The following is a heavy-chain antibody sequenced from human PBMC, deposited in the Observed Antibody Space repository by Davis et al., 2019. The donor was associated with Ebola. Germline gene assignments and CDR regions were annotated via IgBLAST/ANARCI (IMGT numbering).Heavy chain of an antibody. J-gene: IGHJ5*02. D-gene: IGHD6-6*01. CDR2: INAGNGET. CDR1: GYTLTTYA. Sequence: AASVKVSCKASGYTLTTYAMHWVRQAPGQRLEWMGWINAGNGETKYSQKFQGRLTITRDTSASTAYMELSSLRSEDTAVYYCARDYWGTSSSFNWFDPWGQGTLVTVSS. V-gene: IGHV1-3*01. CDR3: ARDYWGTSSSFNWFDP.